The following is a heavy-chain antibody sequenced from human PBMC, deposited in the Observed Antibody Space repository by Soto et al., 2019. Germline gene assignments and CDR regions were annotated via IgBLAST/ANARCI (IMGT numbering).Heavy chain of an antibody. V-gene: IGHV3-23*01. J-gene: IGHJ4*02. CDR1: GFTFSSYA. CDR2: ISGRGGST. CDR3: AKDIQAVYYYDSSGYPVDY. D-gene: IGHD3-22*01. Sequence: EVKLLESGGGLVQPGGSLRLSCAASGFTFSSYAMSWVRQAPGKGLEWVSAISGRGGSTYYADSVKGRFTISRDNTNNTLYRQMNSLRAEDTAVYYCAKDIQAVYYYDSSGYPVDYWGQGTLVTVSS.